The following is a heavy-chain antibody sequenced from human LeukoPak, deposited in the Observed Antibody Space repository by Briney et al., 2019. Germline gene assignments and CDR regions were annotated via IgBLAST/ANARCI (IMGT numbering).Heavy chain of an antibody. V-gene: IGHV3-49*04. CDR2: IRSKAYGGTT. CDR1: GFTFGDYA. J-gene: IGHJ4*02. CDR3: TSNYYDSSGYPIAYYFDY. D-gene: IGHD3-22*01. Sequence: AGGSLRLSCTASGFTFGDYAMSWVRQAPGKGLEWVGFIRSKAYGGTTECVASVKGRFTISRDDSKSIAYLQMNSLKTEDTAVYYCTSNYYDSSGYPIAYYFDYWGQGTLVTVSS.